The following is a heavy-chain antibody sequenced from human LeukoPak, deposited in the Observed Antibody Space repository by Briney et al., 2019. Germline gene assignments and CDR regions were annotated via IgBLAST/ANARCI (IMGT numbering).Heavy chain of an antibody. CDR1: RFTLSKYW. CDR3: ASRPYPLAH. D-gene: IGHD6-6*01. V-gene: IGHV3-74*01. Sequence: GGSLRLSRAASRFTLSKYWMQWVRQAPGKGLLWVSRISDDGSSTSYADSGKGRFTIAKDNAKNTLYLQMNSLRAEDTAVYYCASRPYPLAHWGQGTLVTVSS. CDR2: ISDDGSST. J-gene: IGHJ4*02.